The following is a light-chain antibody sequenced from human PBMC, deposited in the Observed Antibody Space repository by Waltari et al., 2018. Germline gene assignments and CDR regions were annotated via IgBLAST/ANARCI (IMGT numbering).Light chain of an antibody. Sequence: EIVMTQSPATLSVSPGGGATLSCRASRAIGNNVAWYQQKPGQPLRLLIFDASTRATGIPARFSGSWFGTEFTLTISSLQSEDSAVYFCQQFNTLYSFGQGTKLEIK. CDR2: DAS. V-gene: IGKV3-15*01. CDR1: RAIGNN. J-gene: IGKJ2*01. CDR3: QQFNTLYS.